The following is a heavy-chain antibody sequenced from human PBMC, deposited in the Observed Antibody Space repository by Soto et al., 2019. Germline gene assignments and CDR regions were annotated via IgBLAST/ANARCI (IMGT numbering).Heavy chain of an antibody. CDR1: GFTFSSYA. V-gene: IGHV3-23*01. D-gene: IGHD6-13*01. Sequence: GGSLRLSCAASGFTFSSYAMSWVSQPPRKGLEWVSAISGSGGSTYYADSVKRRFTISRDYSKNTQYLQMNSLRAEDTAVYYCAKAPGYSSRWRSQYQYYYYGMDVCRQGTTVAVSS. CDR3: AKAPGYSSRWRSQYQYYYYGMDV. CDR2: ISGSGGST. J-gene: IGHJ6*02.